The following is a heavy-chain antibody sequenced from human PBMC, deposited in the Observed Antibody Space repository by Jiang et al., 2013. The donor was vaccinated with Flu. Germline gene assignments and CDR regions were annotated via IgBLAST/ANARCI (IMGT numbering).Heavy chain of an antibody. CDR3: ARRRKYYFDY. CDR2: IYYSGST. Sequence: LLKPSETLSLTCTVSGGSISSSSYYWGWIRQPPGKGLEWIGSIYYSGSTYYNPSLKSRVTISVDTSKNQFSLKLSSVTAADTAVYYCARRRKYYFDYWGQGTLVTVSS. V-gene: IGHV4-39*07. J-gene: IGHJ4*02. CDR1: GGSISSSSYY.